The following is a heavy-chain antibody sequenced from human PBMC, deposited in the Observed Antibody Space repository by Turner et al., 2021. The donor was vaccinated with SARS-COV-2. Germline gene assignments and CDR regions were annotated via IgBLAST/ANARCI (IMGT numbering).Heavy chain of an antibody. CDR2: IYYSGST. Sequence: QVQLQESSPGLVKHSETLYLTCTVSGGSISSDYWSWIRQPPGKELEWCGYIYYSGSTNYNPSLKSRFTISVDTSKNQFSLKLSSVTAADTAVYYCASYYYDSSGYHYAFDYWGQGTLVTVSS. CDR3: ASYYYDSSGYHYAFDY. V-gene: IGHV4-59*01. D-gene: IGHD3-22*01. CDR1: GGSISSDY. J-gene: IGHJ4*02.